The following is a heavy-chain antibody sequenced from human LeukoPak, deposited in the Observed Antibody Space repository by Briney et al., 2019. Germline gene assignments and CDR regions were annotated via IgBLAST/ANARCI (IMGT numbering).Heavy chain of an antibody. J-gene: IGHJ6*04. V-gene: IGHV3-11*06. CDR1: GFTFSDYY. CDR3: ARKWQQPEGYYYGMDV. D-gene: IGHD6-13*01. CDR2: ISSSGSYT. Sequence: GGSLRLSCAASGFTFSDYYMSWIRQAPGKGLEWVSYISSSGSYTNYADSVKGRFTISRDNAKNSLYLQMNSLRAEDTAVYYCARKWQQPEGYYYGMDVWGKGTTVTVSS.